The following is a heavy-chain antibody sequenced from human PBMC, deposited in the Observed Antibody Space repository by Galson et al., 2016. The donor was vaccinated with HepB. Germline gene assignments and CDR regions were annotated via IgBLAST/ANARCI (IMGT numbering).Heavy chain of an antibody. Sequence: ETLSLTCTVSGGSISTYFWSWIRQPAGKGLGWIGRIYSNGGTNYNPSLKSRVTMSVARSKNQFSLKLISVTAADTAVYYCAREKNYGYSSAGVDLWGRGTLVSVSS. CDR3: AREKNYGYSSAGVDL. CDR2: IYSNGGT. CDR1: GGSISTYF. D-gene: IGHD3-22*01. J-gene: IGHJ2*01. V-gene: IGHV4-4*07.